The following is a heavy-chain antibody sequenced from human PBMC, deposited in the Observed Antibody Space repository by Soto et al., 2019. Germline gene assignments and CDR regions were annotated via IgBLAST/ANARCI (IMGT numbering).Heavy chain of an antibody. CDR2: INPNSGGT. J-gene: IGHJ6*02. Sequence: AASVKVSCKASGYTFTGYYMHWVRQAPGQGLEWMGWINPNSGGTNYAQKFQGWVTMTRDTSISTAYMELSRLRSDDTAVYYCARARGGYCSGGSCYERGPYYYYYGMDVWGQGTTVTVSS. CDR1: GYTFTGYY. D-gene: IGHD2-15*01. V-gene: IGHV1-2*04. CDR3: ARARGGYCSGGSCYERGPYYYYYGMDV.